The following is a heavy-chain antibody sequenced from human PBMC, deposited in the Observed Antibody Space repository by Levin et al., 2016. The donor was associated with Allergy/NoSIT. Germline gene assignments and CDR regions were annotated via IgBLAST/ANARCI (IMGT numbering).Heavy chain of an antibody. Sequence: ASVKVSCKASGYIFTDYYIYWMRQAPGQGLEWLGWINPNHGGRDYAQKFEGRVTLSRDTSVSTAYMDLNSLTSDDTAVYYCARGVLKQQLLSSWFDPWGQGTLVTVSS. CDR1: GYIFTDYY. J-gene: IGHJ5*02. D-gene: IGHD6-13*01. CDR2: INPNHGGR. V-gene: IGHV1-2*02. CDR3: ARGVLKQQLLSSWFDP.